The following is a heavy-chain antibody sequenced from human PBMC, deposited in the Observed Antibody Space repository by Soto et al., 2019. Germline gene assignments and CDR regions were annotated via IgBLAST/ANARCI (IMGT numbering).Heavy chain of an antibody. CDR2: ISRYGDIT. CDR3: AKDRYLDHDSRGYLFDN. D-gene: IGHD3-22*01. Sequence: EVQLLESGEAWIKPGGSWSLSCEASGFTFNIFALTWVGRAQGRGWEWVSAISRYGDITYYADSVEGRFSISRDNSKNTLYLQMNSLRAEDTAVYYCAKDRYLDHDSRGYLFDNWGQGTLVTVSS. V-gene: IGHV3-23*01. CDR1: GFTFNIFA. J-gene: IGHJ4*02.